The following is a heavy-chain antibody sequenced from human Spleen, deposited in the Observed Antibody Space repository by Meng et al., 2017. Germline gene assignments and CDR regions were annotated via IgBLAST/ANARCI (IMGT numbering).Heavy chain of an antibody. Sequence: ASVKVSCKASGYTFTSYYMHWVRQAPGQGLEWMGWINPNSGDTNSAQRFQGRVTMTRDTSISTAYMELSRLRSDDTALYYCASFGRSGYSLDYRGQGTLVTVSS. D-gene: IGHD3-22*01. CDR3: ASFGRSGYSLDY. V-gene: IGHV1-2*02. CDR2: INPNSGDT. CDR1: GYTFTSYY. J-gene: IGHJ4*02.